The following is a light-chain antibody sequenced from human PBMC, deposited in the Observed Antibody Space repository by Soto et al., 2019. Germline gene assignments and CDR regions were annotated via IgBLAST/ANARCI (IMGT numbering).Light chain of an antibody. J-gene: IGLJ3*02. V-gene: IGLV1-40*01. CDR2: GNN. Sequence: QSVLTQPPSVSGAPGQRVTISCTGSSSNIGAGYDVHWYQQLPGTAPKVLIYGNNNRPSGVPERFSGSKSDTSASLAISGLQTEDEADYYCQSYDSSLSDMGFGGGTKLTVL. CDR3: QSYDSSLSDMG. CDR1: SSNIGAGYD.